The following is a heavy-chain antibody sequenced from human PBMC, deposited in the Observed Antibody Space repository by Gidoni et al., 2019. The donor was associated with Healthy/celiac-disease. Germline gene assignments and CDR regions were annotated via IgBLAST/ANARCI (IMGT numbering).Heavy chain of an antibody. CDR1: GGSISSGSYY. Sequence: QVQLQESGPGPVKPSQTLSLTCTVSGGSISSGSYYWSWIRQPAGKGLEWIGRIYTSGSTNYNPSLKSRVTISVDTSKNQFSLKLSSVTAADTAVYYCARGGEWLVEEYFQHWGQGTLVTVSS. D-gene: IGHD6-19*01. CDR3: ARGGEWLVEEYFQH. CDR2: IYTSGST. V-gene: IGHV4-61*02. J-gene: IGHJ1*01.